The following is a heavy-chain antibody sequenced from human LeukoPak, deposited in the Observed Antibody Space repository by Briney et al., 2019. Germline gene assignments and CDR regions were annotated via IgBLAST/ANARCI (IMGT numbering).Heavy chain of an antibody. D-gene: IGHD2-2*01. CDR1: GFTFSNAW. Sequence: PGGSLRLSCAASGFTFSNAWMSWVRQAPGKGLEWVGRIKSKTDGGTTDYAAPVKGRFTISRDDSKNTLYLQMNSLKTEDTAVYYCTTWDCSSTSCENFDYWGQGTLVTVFS. CDR2: IKSKTDGGTT. CDR3: TTWDCSSTSCENFDY. J-gene: IGHJ4*02. V-gene: IGHV3-15*01.